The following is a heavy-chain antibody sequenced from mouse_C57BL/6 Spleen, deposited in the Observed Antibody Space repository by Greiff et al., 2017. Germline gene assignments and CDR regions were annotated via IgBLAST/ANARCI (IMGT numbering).Heavy chain of an antibody. J-gene: IGHJ2*01. Sequence: EVKVEESGGGLVKPGGSLKLSCAASGLTFSDYGMHWVRQAPEKGLEWVAYISSGSSTIYYADTVKGRFTISRDNAKNTLFLQMTSLRSEDTAMYYCARPGYYGSSLDYWGQGTTLTVAS. CDR1: GLTFSDYG. CDR2: ISSGSSTI. V-gene: IGHV5-17*01. D-gene: IGHD1-1*01. CDR3: ARPGYYGSSLDY.